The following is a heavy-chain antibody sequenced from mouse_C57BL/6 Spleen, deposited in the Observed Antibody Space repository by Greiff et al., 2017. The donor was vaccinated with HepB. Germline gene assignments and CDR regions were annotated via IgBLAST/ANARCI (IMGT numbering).Heavy chain of an antibody. D-gene: IGHD1-1*01. V-gene: IGHV5-12*01. CDR1: GFTFSDYY. CDR2: ISNGGGST. J-gene: IGHJ1*03. CDR3: ASHYYGSSWYFDV. Sequence: EVKLVESGGGLVQPGGSLKLSCAASGFTFSDYYMYWVRQTPEKRLEWVAYISNGGGSTYYPDTVKGRFTISRDNAKNTLYLQMSRLKSEDTAMYYCASHYYGSSWYFDVWGTGTTVTVSS.